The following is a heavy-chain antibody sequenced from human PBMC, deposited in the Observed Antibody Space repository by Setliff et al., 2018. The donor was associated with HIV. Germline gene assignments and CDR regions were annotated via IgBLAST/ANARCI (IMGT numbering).Heavy chain of an antibody. D-gene: IGHD3-9*01. Sequence: PSETLSLTCNVSGASISNYYWTWIRQSPGKRLEWLGYITDSGNTNYNPSLRRRVTISADTSKNHVSLRLRSVTAADTAVYYCARETQQSYNIVTGYNYYYGIDVWGQGTTVTVSS. CDR3: ARETQQSYNIVTGYNYYYGIDV. V-gene: IGHV4-59*01. J-gene: IGHJ6*02. CDR2: ITDSGNT. CDR1: GASISNYY.